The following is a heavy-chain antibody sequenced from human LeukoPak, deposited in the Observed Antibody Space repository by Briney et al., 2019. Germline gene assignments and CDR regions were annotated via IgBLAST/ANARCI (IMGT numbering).Heavy chain of an antibody. CDR1: GFTFSSYS. V-gene: IGHV3-48*01. Sequence: PGGSLRLSCAASGFTFSSYSMNWVRQAPGKGLEWVSYISSSSSTIYYADSVKGRFTISRDNAKNSLYLQMNSLRAEDTAVYYCARDPSGYYPTERLFDYWGQGTLVTVSS. J-gene: IGHJ4*02. D-gene: IGHD3-22*01. CDR3: ARDPSGYYPTERLFDY. CDR2: ISSSSSTI.